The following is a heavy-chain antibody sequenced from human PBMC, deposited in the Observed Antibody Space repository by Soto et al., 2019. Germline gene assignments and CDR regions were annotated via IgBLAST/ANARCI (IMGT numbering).Heavy chain of an antibody. CDR3: ARDMDIVVVPAAPIWRYGMDV. Sequence: PGGSLRLSCAASGFTFSSYAMHWVRQAPGKGLEWVAVISYDGSNKYYADSVKGRFTISRDNSKNTLYLQMNSLRAEDTAVYYCARDMDIVVVPAAPIWRYGMDVWGQGTTVTVSS. V-gene: IGHV3-30-3*01. CDR2: ISYDGSNK. CDR1: GFTFSSYA. D-gene: IGHD2-2*03. J-gene: IGHJ6*02.